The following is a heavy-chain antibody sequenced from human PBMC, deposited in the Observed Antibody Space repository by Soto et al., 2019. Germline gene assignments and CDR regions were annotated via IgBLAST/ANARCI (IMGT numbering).Heavy chain of an antibody. Sequence: QLVESGGGVVQPGKSLTLSCEASGFTFRNSALHWVRQAPGKGLEWVAALSSDETNEKYAASVKGRFTISRDNSKNKLYLQMNSLTAEDTDGYYCARDHTSIGWTGWYFDLWGRGTLVTGSS. J-gene: IGHJ2*01. CDR1: GFTFRNSA. CDR3: ARDHTSIGWTGWYFDL. V-gene: IGHV3-30*01. CDR2: LSSDETNE. D-gene: IGHD6-19*01.